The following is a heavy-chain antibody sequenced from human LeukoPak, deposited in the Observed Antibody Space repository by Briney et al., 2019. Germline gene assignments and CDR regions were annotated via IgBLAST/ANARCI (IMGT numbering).Heavy chain of an antibody. CDR1: GFTFSSYW. V-gene: IGHV3-7*03. D-gene: IGHD4-17*01. Sequence: EGSLRLSCAVSGFTFSSYWLSWFRQAPGKGLEWVANINQDGSQKFSVDSVKGRFTTSRDNAKNSLSLQMNSLRVEDTAVYYCARDWFDGDYDRFDYWGQGTLVTVSS. CDR3: ARDWFDGDYDRFDY. J-gene: IGHJ4*02. CDR2: INQDGSQK.